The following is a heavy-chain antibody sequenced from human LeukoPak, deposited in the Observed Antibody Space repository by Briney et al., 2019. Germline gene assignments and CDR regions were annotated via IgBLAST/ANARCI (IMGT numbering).Heavy chain of an antibody. J-gene: IGHJ4*02. CDR3: SRDATGDH. V-gene: IGHV3-72*01. Sequence: GGSLRLSCAVSGFTFSDNYMDWVRQAPGKGLEWVGRSRNRAKSYTTDYAASVKGRFTISRDDSKSTRYLQMNSLETEDTAVYYCSRDATGDHWGQGTLVTVSS. CDR1: GFTFSDNY. CDR2: SRNRAKSYTT.